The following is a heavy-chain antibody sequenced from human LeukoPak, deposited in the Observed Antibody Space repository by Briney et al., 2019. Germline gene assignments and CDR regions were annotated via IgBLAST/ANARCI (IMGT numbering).Heavy chain of an antibody. CDR1: GFTFSSYA. CDR3: AKLWSGRSKNYYFDY. V-gene: IGHV3-23*01. D-gene: IGHD3-3*01. CDR2: ISGSGGST. J-gene: IGHJ4*02. Sequence: GGSLRLSCAASGFTFSSYAMSWVRQAPGKGLEWVSAISGSGGSTYYADSVKGRFTISRDNSKNALYLQMNSLRAEDTAVYYCAKLWSGRSKNYYFDYWGQGTLVTVSS.